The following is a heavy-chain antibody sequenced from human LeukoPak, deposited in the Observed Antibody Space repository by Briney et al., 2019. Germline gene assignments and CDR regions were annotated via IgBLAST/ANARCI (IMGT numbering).Heavy chain of an antibody. CDR1: GGSISSYY. D-gene: IGHD1-1*01. J-gene: IGHJ6*03. CDR3: ARAPGTYYYYYYMDV. V-gene: IGHV4-59*01. CDR2: IHYSGST. Sequence: SETLSLTCTVSGGSISSYYWSWIRRPPGKGLEWIGYIHYSGSTNYNPSLKGRVTISVDTSKNQFSLKLSSVTAADTAVYYCARAPGTYYYYYYMDVWGKGTTVTVSS.